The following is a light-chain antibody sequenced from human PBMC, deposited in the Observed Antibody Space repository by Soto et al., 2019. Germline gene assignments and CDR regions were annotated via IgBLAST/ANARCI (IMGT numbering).Light chain of an antibody. CDR3: QKYNSYSRDT. V-gene: IGKV1-5*01. J-gene: IGKJ2*01. CDR2: DAS. CDR1: QSISSW. Sequence: DIQMTQSPSTLSASVGDRVTITCRASQSISSWLAWYQQKPGKAPKLLIYDASTLESGVPSRFSGSGSGTEFTLTISSLQPDDFASYSCQKYNSYSRDTFGQGTKMEIK.